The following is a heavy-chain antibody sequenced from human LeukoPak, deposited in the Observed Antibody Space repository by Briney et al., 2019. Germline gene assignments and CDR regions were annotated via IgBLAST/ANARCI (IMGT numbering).Heavy chain of an antibody. J-gene: IGHJ4*02. CDR2: IIPIFGTA. D-gene: IGHD5-18*01. V-gene: IGHV1-69*05. Sequence: ASVKVSCKASGGTFSSYAISWVRQALGQGLEWMGGIIPIFGTANYAQKFQGRVTITTDESTSTAYMELSSLRSEDTAVYYCARGGGYSYGAAPFDYWGQGTLVTVSS. CDR3: ARGGGYSYGAAPFDY. CDR1: GGTFSSYA.